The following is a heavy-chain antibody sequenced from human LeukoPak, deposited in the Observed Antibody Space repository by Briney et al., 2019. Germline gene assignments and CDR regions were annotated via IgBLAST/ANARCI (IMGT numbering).Heavy chain of an antibody. V-gene: IGHV3-7*01. D-gene: IGHD2-21*01. CDR2: IRPDGSEG. J-gene: IGHJ4*02. Sequence: GGSLRLSCTTSGITFSNSWMSWVRQAPGKGLEWVATIRPDGSEGYYADSVRGRFTITRDNSKNSFYLRMSSLRAEDTGVFYCARDVAYSAFDYWGQGTLVTVSS. CDR3: ARDVAYSAFDY. CDR1: GITFSNSW.